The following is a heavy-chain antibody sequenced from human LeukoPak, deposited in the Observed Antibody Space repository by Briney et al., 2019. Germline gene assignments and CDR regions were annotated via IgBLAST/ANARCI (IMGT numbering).Heavy chain of an antibody. D-gene: IGHD3-9*01. CDR3: AKGNFYHHDPAGYLEEHALDM. Sequence: GGSLRLSCGASGFTLRNYGMTWVREAPGKGLEGVSIISSAGATTYYAESVKGRFTISRDNSKNTVYLQMYSLRADDTAVYYCAKGNFYHHDPAGYLEEHALDMWGQGTMVTVSS. V-gene: IGHV3-23*01. CDR2: ISSAGATT. J-gene: IGHJ3*02. CDR1: GFTLRNYG.